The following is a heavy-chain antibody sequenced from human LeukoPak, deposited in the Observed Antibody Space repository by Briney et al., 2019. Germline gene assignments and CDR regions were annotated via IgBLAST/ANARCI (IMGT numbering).Heavy chain of an antibody. Sequence: GGSLRLSCAASGFTFSSYGMHWVRQAPGKGLEWVAAIWYDGSNKYYADSVKGRFTISRDNSKNTLYLQMNSLRAEDTAVYYCARDRSSGLMSYWGQGTLVTVSS. D-gene: IGHD6-19*01. CDR3: ARDRSSGLMSY. J-gene: IGHJ4*02. CDR1: GFTFSSYG. CDR2: IWYDGSNK. V-gene: IGHV3-33*01.